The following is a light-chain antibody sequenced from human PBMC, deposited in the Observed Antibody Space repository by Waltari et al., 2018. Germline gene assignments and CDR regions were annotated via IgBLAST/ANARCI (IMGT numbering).Light chain of an antibody. CDR2: GAS. CDR3: QHRGDWPPTWT. V-gene: IGKV3-11*01. Sequence: EIVLTQSPATLSLSPGERATLSCSVSQSVSSSLAWYQHKRGQAPRLLIYGASNSATGIPARFRGSGSGTDFTLTISSLEPEDFAVYYCQHRGDWPPTWTFGQGTKVEIK. J-gene: IGKJ1*01. CDR1: QSVSSS.